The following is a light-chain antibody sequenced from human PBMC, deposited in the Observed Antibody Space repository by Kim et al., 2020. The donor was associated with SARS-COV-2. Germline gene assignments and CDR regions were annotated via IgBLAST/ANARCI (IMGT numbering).Light chain of an antibody. CDR2: QDT. CDR3: QAWDSSTVV. CDR1: KLGDRY. V-gene: IGLV3-1*01. Sequence: SYELTQPPSVSVSPGQTASISCSGDKLGDRYACWYQQKPGQSPVLVIYQDTKRPSGLPERFSGSNSGNTVTLTITGTQAMDEADYYCQAWDSSTVV. J-gene: IGLJ2*01.